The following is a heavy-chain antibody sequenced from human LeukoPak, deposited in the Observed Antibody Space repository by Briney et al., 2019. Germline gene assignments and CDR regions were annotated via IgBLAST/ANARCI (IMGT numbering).Heavy chain of an antibody. Sequence: SQTLSLTCAISGDSVSSNSVTWNWIRQSPSRGLEWLGRTYYRSTWYNDYAVSVRGRITVNPDTSKNQFSLHLNSVTPEDTAVYYCARDRDGYNEAYFDYWGQGTLVTVSS. D-gene: IGHD5-24*01. CDR1: GDSVSSNSVT. J-gene: IGHJ4*02. CDR2: TYYRSTWYN. CDR3: ARDRDGYNEAYFDY. V-gene: IGHV6-1*01.